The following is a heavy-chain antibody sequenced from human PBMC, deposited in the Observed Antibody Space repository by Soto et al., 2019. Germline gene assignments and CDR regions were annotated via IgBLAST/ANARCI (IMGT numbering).Heavy chain of an antibody. CDR3: AKDRNGVTIFGVVILY. J-gene: IGHJ4*02. V-gene: IGHV3-53*01. CDR1: GFTVSSNY. Sequence: PGGSLRLSCAASGFTVSSNYMSWVRQAPGKGLEWVSVIYSGGSTYYADSVKGRFTISRDNSKNTLYLQMNSLRAEDTAVYYCAKDRNGVTIFGVVILYWGQGTLVTVSS. CDR2: IYSGGST. D-gene: IGHD3-3*01.